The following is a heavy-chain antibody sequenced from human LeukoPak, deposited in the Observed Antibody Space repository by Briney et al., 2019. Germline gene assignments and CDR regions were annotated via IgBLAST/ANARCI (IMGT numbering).Heavy chain of an antibody. CDR1: GYTVTNYT. CDR2: INAGDDNT. V-gene: IGHV1-3*01. Sequence: ASVKVSCKASGYTVTNYTIHWVRQAPGQGLEWMGWINAGDDNTKYSQKFQGRVTMTIDTSTTTVYMELRSLRSDDTAIYYCARDLMYCDTMSCYDGDFDYWGQGTPVTVSS. J-gene: IGHJ4*02. CDR3: ARDLMYCDTMSCYDGDFDY. D-gene: IGHD2-2*01.